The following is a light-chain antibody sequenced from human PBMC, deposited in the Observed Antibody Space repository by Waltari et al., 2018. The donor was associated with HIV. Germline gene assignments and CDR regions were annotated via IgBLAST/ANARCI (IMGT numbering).Light chain of an antibody. Sequence: SSELTQVPVVSVALGQTVKITCRGASLRSYYASRYPQKPGQAPIIVMYGKNNRPSEIPDRFSVSASGNTASLTITGAQAEDEGDYYCTSRDTSGDRYVFGTGTTV. CDR1: SLRSYY. CDR3: TSRDTSGDRYV. CDR2: GKN. J-gene: IGLJ1*01. V-gene: IGLV3-19*01.